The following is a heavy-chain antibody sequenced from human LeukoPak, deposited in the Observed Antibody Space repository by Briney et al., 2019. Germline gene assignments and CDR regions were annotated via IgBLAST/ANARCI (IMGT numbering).Heavy chain of an antibody. CDR3: AKVDSGYSSGWYDY. CDR1: GFTFSSYA. Sequence: GGSLRLSCAASGFTFSSYAMTWVRQAPGKGLEWGSGISSSGAGTYYSESVKGRFTISRDSAKNTVYLQMNTMRAEDTALYYCAKVDSGYSSGWYDYWGQGTLVTVSS. CDR2: ISSSGAGT. V-gene: IGHV3-23*01. J-gene: IGHJ4*02. D-gene: IGHD6-19*01.